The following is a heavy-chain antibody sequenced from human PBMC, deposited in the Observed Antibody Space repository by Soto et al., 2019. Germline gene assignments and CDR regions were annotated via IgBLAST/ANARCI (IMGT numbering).Heavy chain of an antibody. D-gene: IGHD5-12*01. CDR2: INPNSGGT. CDR3: SSGGKGARGYGGNSRLVCVAFDI. J-gene: IGHJ3*02. CDR1: GYTFTGYY. V-gene: IGHV1-2*04. Sequence: ASVKVSCKASGYTFTGYYMHWVRQAPGQGLEWMGWINPNSGGTNYAQKFQGWVTMTRDTSISTAYMELRRLRSDDTAVYYCSSGGKGARGYGGNSRLVCVAFDIWGQGTMVTVSS.